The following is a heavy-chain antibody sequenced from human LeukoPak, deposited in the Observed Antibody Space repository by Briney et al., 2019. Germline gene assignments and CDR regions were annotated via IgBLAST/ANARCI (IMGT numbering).Heavy chain of an antibody. CDR2: IKSDGSST. CDR1: GFIFSSYW. V-gene: IGHV3-74*01. CDR3: ARVKGYDSSGTFDY. Sequence: GGSLRLSCAASGFIFSSYWMHWVRQAPGKGLVWVSRIKSDGSSTSYADSVKGRFTISRDNAKNTLYLQMNSLRVEDTAVYYCARVKGYDSSGTFDYWGQGTLVTVSS. D-gene: IGHD3-22*01. J-gene: IGHJ4*02.